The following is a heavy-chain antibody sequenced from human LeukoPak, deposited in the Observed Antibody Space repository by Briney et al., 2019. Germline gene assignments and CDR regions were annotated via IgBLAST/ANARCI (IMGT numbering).Heavy chain of an antibody. CDR2: TYYRSKWYN. J-gene: IGHJ4*02. D-gene: IGHD6-19*01. V-gene: IGHV6-1*01. CDR1: GDSVSSNSAA. Sequence: SQTLSLTCAISGDSVSSNSAAWDWIRQSPSRGLEWLGRTYYRSKWYNDYAVSVKSRITINPDTSKNQFSLKLSSVTAADTAVYYCARVGIAVAGPLDYWGQGTLVTVSS. CDR3: ARVGIAVAGPLDY.